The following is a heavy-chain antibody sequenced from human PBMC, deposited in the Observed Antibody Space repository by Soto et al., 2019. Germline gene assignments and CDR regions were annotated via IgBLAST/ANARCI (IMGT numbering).Heavy chain of an antibody. CDR2: INPSGGST. J-gene: IGHJ6*02. V-gene: IGHV1-46*01. CDR1: GYTFTSYY. Sequence: QVQLVQSGAEVKKPGASVKVSCKASGYTFTSYYMHWVRQAPGQGLEWMGIINPSGGSTSYAQKFQGRVTMTRDTSTSTVYMELSSLRSEDTAVYYCVRKRITTDNYYGMDVWGQGTTVTVSS. D-gene: IGHD3-10*01. CDR3: VRKRITTDNYYGMDV.